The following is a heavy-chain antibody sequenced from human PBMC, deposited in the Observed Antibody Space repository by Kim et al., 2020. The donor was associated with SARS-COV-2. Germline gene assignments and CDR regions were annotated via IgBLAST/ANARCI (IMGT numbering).Heavy chain of an antibody. CDR1: GFTFDDYA. D-gene: IGHD6-6*01. V-gene: IGHV3-9*01. J-gene: IGHJ4*02. CDR2: ISWNSGSI. Sequence: GGSLRLSCAASGFTFDDYAMHWVRQAPGKGLEWVSGISWNSGSIGYADSVKGRFTISRDNAKNSLYLQMNSLRAEDTALYYCAKDLYSSSSPAIDYWGQGTLVTVSS. CDR3: AKDLYSSSSPAIDY.